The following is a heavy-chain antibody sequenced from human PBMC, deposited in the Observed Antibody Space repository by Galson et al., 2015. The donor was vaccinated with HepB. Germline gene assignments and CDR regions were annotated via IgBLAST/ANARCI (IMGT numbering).Heavy chain of an antibody. CDR3: AKDGKAVAAYYFDY. CDR2: ISYDGSNK. Sequence: SLRLSCAASGFTFSTYGMHWVRQAPGKGLEWVAVISYDGSNKYYADSVKGRFTISRDNSENTLYLQMNSLRAEDTAVYYCAKDGKAVAAYYFDYWGQGTLVTVSS. CDR1: GFTFSTYG. J-gene: IGHJ4*02. D-gene: IGHD6-19*01. V-gene: IGHV3-30*18.